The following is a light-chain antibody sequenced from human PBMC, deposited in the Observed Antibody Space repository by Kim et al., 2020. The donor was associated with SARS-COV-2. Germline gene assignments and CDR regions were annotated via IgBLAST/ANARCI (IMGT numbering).Light chain of an antibody. CDR2: SNT. V-gene: IGLV1-47*01. CDR3: ATWEDSLSGQV. Sequence: GQSVSMCCSGSSSNTGSSYVYWYQQHPGTAPKRRSYSNTQRTSGVPDRFSDTKSGPSASLAISGRRSEDEADYDCATWEDSLSGQVFGGGTQLTVL. J-gene: IGLJ3*02. CDR1: SSNTGSSY.